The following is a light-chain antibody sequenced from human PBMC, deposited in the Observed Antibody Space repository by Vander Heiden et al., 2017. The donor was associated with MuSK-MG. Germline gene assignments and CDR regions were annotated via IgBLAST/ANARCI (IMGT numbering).Light chain of an antibody. CDR1: QDISNY. V-gene: IGKV1-33*01. CDR3: QQDYNLPHT. CDR2: DAS. J-gene: IGKJ4*01. Sequence: DIQMTQSPSSLSASVGDRVTITCQASQDISNYLNWYQQKPGKAPKLLIYDASNLETGVPSRFSGSGSGTDFTFTISSLQPEDVATYYCQQDYNLPHTFGGGTKVEIK.